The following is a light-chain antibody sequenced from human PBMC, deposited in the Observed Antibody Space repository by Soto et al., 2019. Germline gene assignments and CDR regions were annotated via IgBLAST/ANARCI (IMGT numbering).Light chain of an antibody. J-gene: IGKJ1*01. Sequence: ETVMTQSEGTLSVSPGERATLSCRASQSIHTNLAWYQQKPGQPPRLLIYGASTRVTGIPTRFSGSGSGTEFTLTISSLQSEDFAVYYCQQYNNWPRTLGQGIKVEIK. CDR1: QSIHTN. CDR2: GAS. V-gene: IGKV3-15*01. CDR3: QQYNNWPRT.